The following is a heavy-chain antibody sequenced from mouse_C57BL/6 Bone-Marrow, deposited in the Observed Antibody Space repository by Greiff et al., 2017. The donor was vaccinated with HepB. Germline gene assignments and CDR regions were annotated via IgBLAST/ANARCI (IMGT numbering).Heavy chain of an antibody. Sequence: VQLKESGGGLVQPGGSLKLSCAASGFTFSDYGMAWVRQAPRKGPEWVAFISNLAYSIYYADTVTGRFTISRENAKNTLYLEMSSLRSEDTAMYYCARKGDYDGSSYWYFDVWGTGTTVTVSS. CDR1: GFTFSDYG. CDR3: ARKGDYDGSSYWYFDV. D-gene: IGHD1-1*01. CDR2: ISNLAYSI. V-gene: IGHV5-15*01. J-gene: IGHJ1*03.